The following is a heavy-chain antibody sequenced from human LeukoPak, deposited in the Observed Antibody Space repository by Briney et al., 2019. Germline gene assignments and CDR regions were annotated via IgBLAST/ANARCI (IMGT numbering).Heavy chain of an antibody. V-gene: IGHV5-51*01. D-gene: IGHD1-26*01. CDR1: GYSFTSYW. Sequence: GESLKISCKGSGYSFTSYWIGWVRQMPGKGLEWMGIIYPGDSDTRYSPSFQGQVTISADKSISTAYLQWSSLKASHTAMYYCARHEATTDYYYGMDVWGQGTTVTVSS. CDR3: ARHEATTDYYYGMDV. J-gene: IGHJ6*02. CDR2: IYPGDSDT.